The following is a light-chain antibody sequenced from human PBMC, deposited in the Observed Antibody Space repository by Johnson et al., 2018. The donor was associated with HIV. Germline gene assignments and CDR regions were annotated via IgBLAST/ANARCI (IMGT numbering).Light chain of an antibody. V-gene: IGLV1-51*01. CDR1: TSNIGKSY. J-gene: IGLJ1*01. CDR3: GTWDSSLSVGV. Sequence: QPVLTQPPSVSAAPGQKVTISCSGSTSNIGKSYVSWYQQLPGTAPKLLIYDNNRRPSGIPDRFSGSKSGTSATLGITGLQTGDEADYYCGTWDSSLSVGVFGTGTKVTVL. CDR2: DNN.